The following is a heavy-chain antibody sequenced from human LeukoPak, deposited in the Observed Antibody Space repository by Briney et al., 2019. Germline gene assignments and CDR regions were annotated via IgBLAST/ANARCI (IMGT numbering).Heavy chain of an antibody. CDR1: GGSFSSYY. D-gene: IGHD3-10*01. CDR2: INHSGST. Sequence: SETLSLTCAVYGGSFSSYYWSWIRQPPGKGLEWIGDINHSGSTNYNPSLKSRVTISLDTSKNQFSLKLSSVTAADTAVYYCAFSGGSGSYYNFPLDYWGQGTLVSVSS. CDR3: AFSGGSGSYYNFPLDY. J-gene: IGHJ4*02. V-gene: IGHV4-34*01.